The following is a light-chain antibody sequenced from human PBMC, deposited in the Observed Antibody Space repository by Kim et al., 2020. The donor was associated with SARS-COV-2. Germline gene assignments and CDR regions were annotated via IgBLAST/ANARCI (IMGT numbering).Light chain of an antibody. J-gene: IGKJ2*01. CDR1: QSLLHNNEYNH. CDR3: MQALQRGT. Sequence: DIVMTQSPLSLAVTPGEPASISCRSSQSLLHNNEYNHLDWYVQKPGQSPQILIYLGSYRASGVPDRFSGSGSGTDFTLKISRVEAEDVGVYYCMQALQRGTFGQGTKL. V-gene: IGKV2-28*01. CDR2: LGS.